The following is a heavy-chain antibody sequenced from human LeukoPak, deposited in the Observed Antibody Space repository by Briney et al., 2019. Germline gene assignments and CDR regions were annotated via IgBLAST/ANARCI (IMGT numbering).Heavy chain of an antibody. CDR3: ARDTIAVAGKVYGMDV. Sequence: GGSLRLSCAASGFTFSSYGMHWVRQAPGKGLEWVAVIWYDGSNKYCADSVKGRFTISRDNSKNTLYLQMNSLRAEDTAVYYCARDTIAVAGKVYGMDVWGQGTMVTVSS. V-gene: IGHV3-33*01. D-gene: IGHD6-19*01. J-gene: IGHJ6*02. CDR1: GFTFSSYG. CDR2: IWYDGSNK.